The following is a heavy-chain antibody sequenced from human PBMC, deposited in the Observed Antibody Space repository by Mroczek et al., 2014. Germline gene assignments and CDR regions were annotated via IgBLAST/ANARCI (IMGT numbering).Heavy chain of an antibody. D-gene: IGHD6-13*01. CDR1: GFTFSSYG. Sequence: ESGGGVVQPGRSLRLSCAASGFTFSSYGMHWVRQAPGKGLEWVAVIWYDGSNKYYADSVKGRFTISRDNSKNTLYLQMNSLRAEDTAVYYCARGFRSSWYGNSPFDYWGQGTLVTVSS. J-gene: IGHJ4*02. V-gene: IGHV3-33*01. CDR3: ARGFRSSWYGNSPFDY. CDR2: IWYDGSNK.